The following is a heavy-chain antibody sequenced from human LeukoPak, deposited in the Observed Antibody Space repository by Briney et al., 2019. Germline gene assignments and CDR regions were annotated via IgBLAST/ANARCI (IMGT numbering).Heavy chain of an antibody. V-gene: IGHV1-24*01. CDR1: GYTLTELS. Sequence: VASVKVSCKVSGYTLTELSMHWVRQAPGKGLEWMGGFDPEDGETIYAQKFQGRVTMTEDTSTDTAYMELSSLRSEDTAVYYCATIGVRLYYYGSRNDYWGQGTLVTVSS. CDR3: ATIGVRLYYYGSRNDY. D-gene: IGHD3-10*01. CDR2: FDPEDGET. J-gene: IGHJ4*02.